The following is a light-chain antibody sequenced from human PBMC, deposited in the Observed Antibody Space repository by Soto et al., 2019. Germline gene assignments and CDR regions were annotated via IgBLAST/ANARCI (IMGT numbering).Light chain of an antibody. CDR3: QSYDSSLGGSV. Sequence: QAVVTQPPSVSGAPGQRVTIPCTGSSSNIGAGYDVHWYQHLPGTSPKLLIYGNRYRPSGVPDRFSGSKSGTSASLAITGLQAEDEADYYCQSYDSSLGGSVFGGGTKVTVL. V-gene: IGLV1-40*01. J-gene: IGLJ2*01. CDR2: GNR. CDR1: SSNIGAGYD.